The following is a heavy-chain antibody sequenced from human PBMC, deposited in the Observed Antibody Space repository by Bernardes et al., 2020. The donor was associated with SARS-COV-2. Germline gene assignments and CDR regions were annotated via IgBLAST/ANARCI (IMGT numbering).Heavy chain of an antibody. CDR3: ATLDSTGWYLDY. V-gene: IGHV4-59*08. Sequence: SETLSLTCTVSGFSISSYYWSWIRQPPGKGLEWFGYIYYSGSTNYNPSPKSRVTISVDTSKNQFSLKLTSVTAADTAVYYCATLDSTGWYLDYWGQGILVTVSS. CDR2: IYYSGST. J-gene: IGHJ4*02. D-gene: IGHD6-19*01. CDR1: GFSISSYY.